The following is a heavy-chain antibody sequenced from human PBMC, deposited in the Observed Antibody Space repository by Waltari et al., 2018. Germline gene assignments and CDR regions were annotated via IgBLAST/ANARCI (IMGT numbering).Heavy chain of an antibody. J-gene: IGHJ4*02. D-gene: IGHD4-17*01. CDR3: ARDITVTTSYDY. V-gene: IGHV3-48*04. CDR2: ISSSSSTI. Sequence: EVQLVESGGGLVQPGGSLRLSCAASGFTCSSDSVNWVGQGPGKGLEWVSYISSSSSTIYYSDSVKGRCTISRDNAKNSLYLQMNSLRAEDTAVYYCARDITVTTSYDYWGQGTLVSVSS. CDR1: GFTCSSDS.